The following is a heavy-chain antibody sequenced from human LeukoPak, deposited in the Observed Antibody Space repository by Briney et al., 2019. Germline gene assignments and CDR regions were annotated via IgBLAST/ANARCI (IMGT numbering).Heavy chain of an antibody. CDR2: ISSSSSYI. CDR3: ARGRVDYDILTGYYKGRYYFDY. J-gene: IGHJ4*02. Sequence: GGSLRLSCAASGFTFSSYSMNWVRQAPGKGLEWVSSISSSSSYIYYADSVKGRFTISRDNAKNSPYLQMNSLRAEDTAVYYCARGRVDYDILTGYYKGRYYFDYWGQGTLVTVSS. D-gene: IGHD3-9*01. CDR1: GFTFSSYS. V-gene: IGHV3-21*01.